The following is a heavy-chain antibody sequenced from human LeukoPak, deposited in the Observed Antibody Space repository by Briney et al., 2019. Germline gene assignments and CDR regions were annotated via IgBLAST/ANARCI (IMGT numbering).Heavy chain of an antibody. CDR3: ARGYCGGDCYVAFDI. D-gene: IGHD2-21*02. Sequence: ASVKVSCKASGYTFTSYYMHWVRQAPGQGLEWMGIINPSGGSTSYAQKFQGRVTMTRDTSTSTVYMELSSLRSEDTAVYYCARGYCGGDCYVAFDIWGQGTMVTVSS. CDR1: GYTFTSYY. J-gene: IGHJ3*02. V-gene: IGHV1-46*01. CDR2: INPSGGST.